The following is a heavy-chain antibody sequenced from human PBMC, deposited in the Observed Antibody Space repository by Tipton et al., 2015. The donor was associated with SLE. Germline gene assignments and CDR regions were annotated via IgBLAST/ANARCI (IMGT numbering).Heavy chain of an antibody. Sequence: GLVKPSETLSLTCIVSGGSITNTPYYWGWIRQPPGKGLEGIGGVYTSGSPYYNPSLKSRVTISIDKSKNEFALRLSSVTAADTAVYYCARSQYCGDGSCSSWYGYYMDVWGQGTTVTVSS. CDR2: VYTSGSP. V-gene: IGHV4-39*06. J-gene: IGHJ6*03. D-gene: IGHD2-15*01. CDR3: ARSQYCGDGSCSSWYGYYMDV. CDR1: GGSITNTPYY.